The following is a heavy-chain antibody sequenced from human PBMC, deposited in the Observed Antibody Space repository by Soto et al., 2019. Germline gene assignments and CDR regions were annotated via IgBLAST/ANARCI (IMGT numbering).Heavy chain of an antibody. CDR3: ARDRGGYSYGYRFDY. Sequence: VASVKVSCKASGGTFSSYAISWVRQAPGQGLEWMGGIIPIFGTANYAQKFQGRVTITADESTSTAYMELSSLRSEDTAVYYCARDRGGYSYGYRFDYWGQGTLVTVSS. V-gene: IGHV1-69*13. D-gene: IGHD5-18*01. CDR2: IIPIFGTA. J-gene: IGHJ4*02. CDR1: GGTFSSYA.